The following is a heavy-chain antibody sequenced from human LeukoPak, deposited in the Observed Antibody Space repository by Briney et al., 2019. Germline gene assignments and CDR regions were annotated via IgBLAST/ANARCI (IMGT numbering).Heavy chain of an antibody. J-gene: IGHJ4*02. V-gene: IGHV3-30*18. CDR1: GFTFSSFS. CDR2: ISNDGTNK. Sequence: GGSLRLSCVASGFTFSSFSMHWVRQAPGKGLEWVAVISNDGTNKYSADSVKGRFTISRDNSKNTLYLQMNSLRGEDTAVYYCAKDWSGGYSSYIDYWGQGTLVTVSS. D-gene: IGHD3-22*01. CDR3: AKDWSGGYSSYIDY.